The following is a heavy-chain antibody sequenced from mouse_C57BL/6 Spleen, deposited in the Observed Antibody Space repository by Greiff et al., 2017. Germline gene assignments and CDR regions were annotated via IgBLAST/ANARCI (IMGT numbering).Heavy chain of an antibody. Sequence: EVQLQQSGPELVKPGASVKISCKASGYTFTDYYMNWVKQSHGKSLEWIGDINPNNGGTSYNQKFKGKATLTVDKSSSTAYMERRSLTSEDSAVYYCARYPDYYAMDYWGQGTSDTVSS. CDR3: ARYPDYYAMDY. CDR1: GYTFTDYY. V-gene: IGHV1-26*01. J-gene: IGHJ4*01. CDR2: INPNNGGT.